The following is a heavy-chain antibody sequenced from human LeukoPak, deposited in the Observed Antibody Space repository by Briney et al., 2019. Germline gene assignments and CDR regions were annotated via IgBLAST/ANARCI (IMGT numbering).Heavy chain of an antibody. J-gene: IGHJ4*02. CDR1: GYTFTSYY. CDR2: INPIGGTT. Sequence: ASVKVSCKTSGYTFTSYYTHWMRQAPGQGLEWMGIINPIGGTTDYSQKFQGRVTMTRDTSTSTVYMELRSLRSDDTAVYYCARDDNWNGGDYWGQGTLVTVSS. D-gene: IGHD1-20*01. CDR3: ARDDNWNGGDY. V-gene: IGHV1-46*01.